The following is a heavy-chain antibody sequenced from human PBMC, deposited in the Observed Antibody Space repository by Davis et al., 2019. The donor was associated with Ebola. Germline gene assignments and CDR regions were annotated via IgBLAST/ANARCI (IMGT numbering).Heavy chain of an antibody. D-gene: IGHD2-2*02. Sequence: GESLKISCAASGFTFSDYYMSWIRQAPGKGLEWVSYISSSGSTIYYADSVKGRFTISRDTSKNTLYLQMNSLRAEDTAVYYCARGDGFPGHCSSTSCYTGIGGWFDPWGQGTLVTVSS. CDR2: ISSSGSTI. CDR1: GFTFSDYY. CDR3: ARGDGFPGHCSSTSCYTGIGGWFDP. J-gene: IGHJ5*02. V-gene: IGHV3-11*04.